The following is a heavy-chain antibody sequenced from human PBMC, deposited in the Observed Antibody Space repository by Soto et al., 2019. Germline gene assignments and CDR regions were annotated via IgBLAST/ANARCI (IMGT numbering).Heavy chain of an antibody. D-gene: IGHD2-15*01. CDR2: IIDSGGST. Sequence: GGSLRLSCAASGFTFSSCAMGWVRQAPGKGLEWVSDIIDSGGSTYYADSVKGRFAMSRDTSENTLYLQMNSLGAEDTAAYYCAPHVSCSGGSCQYDAFAIRGQGTMVTVS. V-gene: IGHV3-23*01. J-gene: IGHJ3*02. CDR1: GFTFSSCA. CDR3: APHVSCSGGSCQYDAFAI.